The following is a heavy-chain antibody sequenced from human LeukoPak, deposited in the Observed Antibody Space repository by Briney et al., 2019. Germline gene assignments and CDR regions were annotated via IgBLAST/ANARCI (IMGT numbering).Heavy chain of an antibody. D-gene: IGHD6-6*01. CDR3: ARALPSSSDPFDY. J-gene: IGHJ4*02. CDR1: GGSFSGYY. Sequence: SETLSLTCAVYGGSFSGYYWSWIRQPPGKGLEWIGEISHSGSTNYNPSLKSRVTMSVDTSKNQFSLKLSSVTAADTAVYYCARALPSSSDPFDYWGQGTLVTVSS. V-gene: IGHV4-34*01. CDR2: ISHSGST.